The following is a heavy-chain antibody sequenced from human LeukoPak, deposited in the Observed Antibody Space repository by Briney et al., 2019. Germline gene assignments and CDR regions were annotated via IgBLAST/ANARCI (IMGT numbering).Heavy chain of an antibody. CDR3: AKDEYSTSPVTFDY. CDR2: INKDGRTI. J-gene: IGHJ4*02. Sequence: GGSQRLSCEASGFSFSSSWMHWVRQAPGKGLVWVSRINKDGRTINYADSVKGRFTISRDNSKNTLYLQMKTLRAEDTAVYFCAKDEYSTSPVTFDYWGQGTLVTVSS. V-gene: IGHV3-74*01. CDR1: GFSFSSSW. D-gene: IGHD6-6*01.